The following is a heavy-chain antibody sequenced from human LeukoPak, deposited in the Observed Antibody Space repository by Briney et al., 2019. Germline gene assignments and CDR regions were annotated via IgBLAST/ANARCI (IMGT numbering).Heavy chain of an antibody. D-gene: IGHD3-22*01. CDR3: ARSITMIVVVITPDAFDI. J-gene: IGHJ3*02. CDR1: GGSISSGDYY. V-gene: IGHV4-30-4*08. Sequence: NPSETLSLTCTVAGGSISSGDYYWSWIRQPRGKGLEWIVYSDYSGSTYHNPSLKSRVTISVDTSKNQFSLKLSSVTAADTAVYYCARSITMIVVVITPDAFDIWGQGTMVTVSS. CDR2: SDYSGST.